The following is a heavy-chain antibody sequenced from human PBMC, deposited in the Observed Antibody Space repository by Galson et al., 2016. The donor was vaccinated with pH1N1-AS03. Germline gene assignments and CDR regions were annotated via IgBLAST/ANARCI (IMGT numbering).Heavy chain of an antibody. Sequence: SLRLSCAASGFTFNIYAMTWVRQAPGMRLEWVPGINGGGHMTQYADSVRGRFTISRDNSENTVYLQMNSLRAEDTAVYYCARESEYYTNGAWSPWGRYFDHWGQGTLVTVSS. CDR3: ARESEYYTNGAWSPWGRYFDH. CDR1: GFTFNIYA. V-gene: IGHV3-23*01. J-gene: IGHJ4*02. D-gene: IGHD2-8*01. CDR2: INGGGHMT.